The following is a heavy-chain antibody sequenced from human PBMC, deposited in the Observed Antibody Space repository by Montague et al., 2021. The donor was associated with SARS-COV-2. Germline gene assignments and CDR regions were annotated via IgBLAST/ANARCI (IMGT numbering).Heavy chain of an antibody. CDR3: ARDSMAYGMDV. D-gene: IGHD5-24*01. CDR1: GFTVSSNY. V-gene: IGHV3-53*01. Sequence: SLRLSFSASGFTVSSNYMSWVRQAPGKGLEWVSVIYSGGSTYYADSVKGRFTISRDNSKNTLYLQMNSLRAEDTAVYYCARDSMAYGMDVWGQGTTVTVSS. CDR2: IYSGGST. J-gene: IGHJ6*02.